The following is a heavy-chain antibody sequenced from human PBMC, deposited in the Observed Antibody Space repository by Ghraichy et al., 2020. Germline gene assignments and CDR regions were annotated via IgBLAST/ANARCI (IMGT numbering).Heavy chain of an antibody. V-gene: IGHV3-23*01. J-gene: IGHJ4*02. D-gene: IGHD6-13*01. CDR3: AKERPKYTSSWYCNFDY. Sequence: GGSLRLSCAASGFTLSSYAMTWVRQAPGKGLEWVSAISGTGDRTYYADSVKGRSTISRDNTKNTLYIQMNSLRAEDTAVYYCAKERPKYTSSWYCNFDYWGQRTLVTVSS. CDR1: GFTLSSYA. CDR2: ISGTGDRT.